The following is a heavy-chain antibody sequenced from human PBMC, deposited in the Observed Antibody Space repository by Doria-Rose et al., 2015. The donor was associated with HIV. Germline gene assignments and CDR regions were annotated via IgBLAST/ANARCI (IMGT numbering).Heavy chain of an antibody. V-gene: IGHV2-26*01. CDR1: GVSLSSPGMG. Sequence: SGSVLVKPTETLTLTCTVSGVSLSSPGMGVSWIRQPPGKALEWLANIFSDDERSYTTSLKSRLTISRGTSKSQVVLTMTDMDPVDTATYYCARIKSSRWYHKYYFDFWGQGTLVIVSA. CDR2: IFSDDER. CDR3: ARIKSSRWYHKYYFDF. D-gene: IGHD6-13*01. J-gene: IGHJ4*02.